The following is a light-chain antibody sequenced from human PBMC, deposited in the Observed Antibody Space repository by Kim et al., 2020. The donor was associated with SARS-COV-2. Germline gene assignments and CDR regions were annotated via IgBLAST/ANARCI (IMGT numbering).Light chain of an antibody. CDR3: QSYNRDNVI. Sequence: GKTVTMSSTRSSGSIDENYVQWYQQRPGGVPTTVIYEDDQRPAGVSDRFSGSIDNSSNSASLTISGLRTEDEADYYCQSYNRDNVIFGGGTQLTVL. J-gene: IGLJ2*01. CDR2: EDD. CDR1: SGSIDENY. V-gene: IGLV6-57*03.